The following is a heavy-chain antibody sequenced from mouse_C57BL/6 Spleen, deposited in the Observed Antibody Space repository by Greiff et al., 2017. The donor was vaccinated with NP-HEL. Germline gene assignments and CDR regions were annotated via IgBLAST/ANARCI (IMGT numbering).Heavy chain of an antibody. CDR1: GYSITSGYY. J-gene: IGHJ3*01. D-gene: IGHD2-3*01. CDR2: ISYDGSN. Sequence: EVQLQESGPGLVKPSQSLSLTCSVTGYSITSGYYWNWIRQFPGNKLEWMGYISYDGSNNYNPSLKNRISITRDTSKNQFFLKLNSVTTEDTATYYCASSYDGTRWGGQGTLVTFSA. V-gene: IGHV3-6*01. CDR3: ASSYDGTRW.